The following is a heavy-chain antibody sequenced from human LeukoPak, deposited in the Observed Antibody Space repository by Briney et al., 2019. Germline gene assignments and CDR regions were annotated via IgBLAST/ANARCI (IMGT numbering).Heavy chain of an antibody. CDR2: INPSGGST. CDR1: GYTFTGYW. J-gene: IGHJ5*02. Sequence: ASVKVSCKASGYTFTGYWMHWVRQAPGQGLEWMGIINPSGGSTSYAQKFQGRVTMTRDTSTSTVYMELSSLRSEDTAVYYCAREKNGDYVRNWFDPWGQGTLVTVSS. CDR3: AREKNGDYVRNWFDP. V-gene: IGHV1-46*01. D-gene: IGHD4-17*01.